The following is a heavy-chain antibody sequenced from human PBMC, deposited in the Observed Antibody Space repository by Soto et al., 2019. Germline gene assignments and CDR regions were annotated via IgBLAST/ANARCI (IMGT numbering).Heavy chain of an antibody. CDR3: AKDPYSGVLVPVAIGFDP. D-gene: IGHD2-2*01. V-gene: IGHV3-23*01. Sequence: PVESLKIPCAASGFTFSNYAMTCVLQFPVKGLEWVSAISGSGGSAYYADSVKGRFTISRDNSKNTLYLQMNSLRADDSGVYYCAKDPYSGVLVPVAIGFDPWGPGTLVTVSS. J-gene: IGHJ5*02. CDR1: GFTFSNYA. CDR2: ISGSGGSA.